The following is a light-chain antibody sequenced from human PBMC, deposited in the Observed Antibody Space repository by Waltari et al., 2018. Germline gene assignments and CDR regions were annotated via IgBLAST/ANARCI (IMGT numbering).Light chain of an antibody. CDR2: EIN. CDR1: SSDVGNYHR. Sequence: QSALTQPAPVSGSPGQSITISCTGTSSDVGNYHRVSWYQKNPGKAPQLIIYEINMRPSGISNRFSGSKSGNTASLTISGLQAEDEADYYCCSYVTGGTLVFGGGTRLTVL. V-gene: IGLV2-23*02. J-gene: IGLJ2*01. CDR3: CSYVTGGTLV.